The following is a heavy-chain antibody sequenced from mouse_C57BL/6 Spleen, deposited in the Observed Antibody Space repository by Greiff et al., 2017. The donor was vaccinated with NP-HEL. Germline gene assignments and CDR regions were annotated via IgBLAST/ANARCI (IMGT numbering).Heavy chain of an antibody. J-gene: IGHJ4*01. CDR3: ARNSNYRMDY. V-gene: IGHV1-52*01. CDR2: IDPSDSET. Sequence: VQLQQPGAELVRPGSSVKLSCKASGYTFTSYWMHWVKQRPIQGLEWIGNIDPSDSETHYNQKFKDKATLTVDKSSSTAYMQLSSLTSEDSAVYYCARNSNYRMDYWGQGTSVTVSS. D-gene: IGHD2-5*01. CDR1: GYTFTSYW.